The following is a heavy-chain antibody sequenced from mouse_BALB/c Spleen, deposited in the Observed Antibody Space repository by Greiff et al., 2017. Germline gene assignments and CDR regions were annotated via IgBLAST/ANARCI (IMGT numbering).Heavy chain of an antibody. CDR1: GFNIKDYY. CDR2: IDPENGDT. V-gene: IGHV14-4*02. CDR3: NWGLLRSAMDY. Sequence: EVQRVESGAELVRSGASVKLSCTASGFNIKDYYMHWVKQRPEQGLEWIGWIDPENGDTEYAPKFQGKATMTADTSSNTAYLQLSSLTSEDTAVYYCNWGLLRSAMDYWGQGTSVTVSS. D-gene: IGHD1-1*01. J-gene: IGHJ4*01.